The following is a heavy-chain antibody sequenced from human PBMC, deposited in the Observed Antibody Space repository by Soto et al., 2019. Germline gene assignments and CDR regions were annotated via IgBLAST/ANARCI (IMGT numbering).Heavy chain of an antibody. J-gene: IGHJ4*02. CDR3: AGGIDMTTVSNGVFDY. CDR2: IYYSGST. CDR1: GGSISSGDYY. V-gene: IGHV4-30-4*01. Sequence: QVQLQESGPGLVKPSQTLSLTCTVSGGSISSGDYYSSWIRQPPGKGLEWIGYIYYSGSTYYNPSLKSGVTVAVDSSKNHFSLKLGSVTAEDTAVYYYAGGIDMTTVSNGVFDYGGQGTLVAVSS. D-gene: IGHD4-17*01.